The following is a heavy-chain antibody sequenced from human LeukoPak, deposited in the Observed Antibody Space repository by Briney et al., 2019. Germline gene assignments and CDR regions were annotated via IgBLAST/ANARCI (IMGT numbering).Heavy chain of an antibody. CDR2: IYYSGST. D-gene: IGHD5-12*01. J-gene: IGHJ4*02. Sequence: PSETLSLTCTVSGGSISSSSYYWGWIRQPPGKGLEWIESIYYSGSTYYNPSLKSRVTISVDTSKNQFSLKLSSVTAADMAVYYCAREATGHFDYWGQGTLVTVSS. V-gene: IGHV4-39*07. CDR1: GGSISSSSYY. CDR3: AREATGHFDY.